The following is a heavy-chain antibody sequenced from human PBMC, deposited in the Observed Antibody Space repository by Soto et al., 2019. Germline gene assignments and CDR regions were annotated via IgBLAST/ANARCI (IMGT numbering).Heavy chain of an antibody. CDR1: GFTFSSYR. D-gene: IGHD3-10*01. Sequence: PGGSLRLSCAASGFTFSSYRMTWVRQAPGKGLEWVANIKQDGDETYNVDSVKGRFTISRDNARNSLYLQMNSLRVEDTAVYFCARARYYYAEYGLDVWGQGTTVTVSS. J-gene: IGHJ6*02. CDR2: IKQDGDET. CDR3: ARARYYYAEYGLDV. V-gene: IGHV3-7*01.